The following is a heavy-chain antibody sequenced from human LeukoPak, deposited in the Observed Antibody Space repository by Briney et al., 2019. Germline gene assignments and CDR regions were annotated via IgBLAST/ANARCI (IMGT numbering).Heavy chain of an antibody. D-gene: IGHD2-15*01. J-gene: IGHJ5*02. CDR1: GGTFSSYA. CDR2: IIPIFGTA. CDR3: ARNAGLLSNWFDP. Sequence: ASVKVSCKASGGTFSSYAISWVRQAPGQGLEWMGGIIPIFGTANYAQKFQGRVTITADESTSTAYMELSSLRSEDTAVYYCARNAGLLSNWFDPWGQGTLVTVSS. V-gene: IGHV1-69*13.